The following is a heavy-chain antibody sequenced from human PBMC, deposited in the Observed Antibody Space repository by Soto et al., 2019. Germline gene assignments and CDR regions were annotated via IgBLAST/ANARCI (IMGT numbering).Heavy chain of an antibody. J-gene: IGHJ3*02. Sequence: EVQLVESGGDLAQPGGSLRLSCAASGFTLSNFWVNWVHQAPGKGLEWVANIKQGGIERNYVDSVKGRFTISRDDTKNSLFLQMNNLRVEDAAIYYCLVTTSAVDIWGRGTTVTVSS. CDR1: GFTLSNFW. CDR2: IKQGGIER. D-gene: IGHD4-17*01. V-gene: IGHV3-7*01. CDR3: LVTTSAVDI.